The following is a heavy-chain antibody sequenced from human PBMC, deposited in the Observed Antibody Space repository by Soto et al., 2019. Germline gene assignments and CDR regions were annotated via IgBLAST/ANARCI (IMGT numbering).Heavy chain of an antibody. Sequence: SETLSLTCAVYGGSFSGYYWSWIRQPPGKGLEWIGEINHSGSTNYNPSLKSRVTISVDTSKNQFSLKLSSVTAADTAVYYCARGRAAAGKNWFDPWGQGTLVTVSS. CDR2: INHSGST. J-gene: IGHJ5*02. CDR1: GGSFSGYY. D-gene: IGHD6-13*01. CDR3: ARGRAAAGKNWFDP. V-gene: IGHV4-34*01.